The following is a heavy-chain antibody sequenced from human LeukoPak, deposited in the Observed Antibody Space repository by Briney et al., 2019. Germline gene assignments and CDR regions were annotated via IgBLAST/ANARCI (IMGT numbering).Heavy chain of an antibody. CDR1: GGSISSYY. CDR3: AITILTGYYNGYYYYGMDV. D-gene: IGHD3-9*01. J-gene: IGHJ6*02. V-gene: IGHV4-4*07. CDR2: IYTSGST. Sequence: SETLSLTCTVSGGSISSYYWSWIRQPAGKGLEWIGRIYTSGSTNYNPSLKSRVPMSVDTSKNQFSLKLSSVTAADTAVYYCAITILTGYYNGYYYYGMDVWGQGTTVTVSS.